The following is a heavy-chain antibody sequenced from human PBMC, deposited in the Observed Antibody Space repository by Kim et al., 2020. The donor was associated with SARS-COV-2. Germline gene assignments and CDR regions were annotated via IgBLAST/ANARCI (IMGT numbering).Heavy chain of an antibody. D-gene: IGHD3-16*01. CDR2: VSSSGANT. CDR3: AKKKAGYNDYSLDY. Sequence: GGSLRLSCAASGFTFSSHAMSWVRQAPGKGLEWVSAVSSSGANTYYADSVKGRFTISRDNSKNTLYLQMNSLRAEDTAVYYCAKKKAGYNDYSLDYWGQGTLVTVSS. J-gene: IGHJ4*02. CDR1: GFTFSSHA. V-gene: IGHV3-23*01.